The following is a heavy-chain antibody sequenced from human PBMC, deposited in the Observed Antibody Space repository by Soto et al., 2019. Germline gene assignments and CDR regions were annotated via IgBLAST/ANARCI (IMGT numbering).Heavy chain of an antibody. CDR3: VRDGTKTLRDWFDP. D-gene: IGHD1-1*01. V-gene: IGHV4-4*07. CDR2: IYATGTT. J-gene: IGHJ5*02. CDR1: GASISGFY. Sequence: SEALSLTCTVSGASISGFYWSWIRKSAGKGLEWIGRIYATGTTDYNPSLKSRVMMSVDTSKKQFSLKLRSVTAADTAVYYCVRDGTKTLRDWFDPWGQGISITVSS.